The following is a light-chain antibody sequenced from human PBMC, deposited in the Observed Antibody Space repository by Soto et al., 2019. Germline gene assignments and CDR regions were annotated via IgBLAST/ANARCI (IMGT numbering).Light chain of an antibody. CDR2: EVF. CDR3: SSYTSSSTLDV. V-gene: IGLV2-14*01. J-gene: IGLJ1*01. CDR1: SNDVGAFDY. Sequence: QSALTQPASISASPGQSISISCTGTSNDVGAFDYVSWYQQHPGKAPKLIIFEVFNRPSGVSTRFSGSKSGSTASLTISGLQAEDEADYFCSSYTSSSTLDVFGTGTKLTVL.